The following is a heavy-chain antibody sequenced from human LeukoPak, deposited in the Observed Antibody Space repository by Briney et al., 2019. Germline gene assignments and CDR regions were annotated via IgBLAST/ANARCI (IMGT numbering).Heavy chain of an antibody. CDR1: GYRFTDHW. V-gene: IGHV5-51*01. CDR2: INPVDSET. Sequence: GESLKISCKGSGYRFTDHWIAWVRQMHGKGLECMGIINPVDSETRYSPSFQGQVTISVDKSITTASLQWSSLRASDTGMYYCARSPGIVENWFDPWGQGTLVTVSS. CDR3: ARSPGIVENWFDP. D-gene: IGHD1-26*01. J-gene: IGHJ5*02.